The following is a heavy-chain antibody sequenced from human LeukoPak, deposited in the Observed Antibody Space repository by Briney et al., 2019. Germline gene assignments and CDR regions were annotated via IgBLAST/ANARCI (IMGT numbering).Heavy chain of an antibody. D-gene: IGHD6-19*01. CDR3: AKLPDGYSSGSDAFDI. Sequence: GGSLRLSCAASGFTFSNYGMQWVRQAPGKGLEWVAVISYDGCNKYYADSVKGRFTISRDNSKNTLYLQMNSLRAEDTAVYYCAKLPDGYSSGSDAFDIWGQGTMVTVSS. J-gene: IGHJ3*02. V-gene: IGHV3-30*18. CDR1: GFTFSNYG. CDR2: ISYDGCNK.